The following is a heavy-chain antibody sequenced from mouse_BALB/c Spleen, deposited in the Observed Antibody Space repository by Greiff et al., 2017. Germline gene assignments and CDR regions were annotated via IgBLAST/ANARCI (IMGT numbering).Heavy chain of an antibody. CDR2: ISYSGST. J-gene: IGHJ4*01. D-gene: IGHD2-4*01. V-gene: IGHV3-8*02. CDR3: ARYNYDYVLYAMDY. Sequence: VQLKESGPSLVKPSQTLSLTCSVTGDSITSGYWNWIRKFPGNKLEYMGYISYSGSTYYNPSLKSRISITRDTSKNQYYLQLNSVTTEDTATYYCARYNYDYVLYAMDYWGQGTSVTVSS. CDR1: GDSITSGY.